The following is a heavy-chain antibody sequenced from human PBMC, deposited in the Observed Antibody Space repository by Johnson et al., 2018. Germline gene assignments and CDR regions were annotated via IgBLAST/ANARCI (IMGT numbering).Heavy chain of an antibody. V-gene: IGHV3-9*01. D-gene: IGHD2-15*01. CDR1: GFTFDDYA. Sequence: VQLVQSGGGLVQPGRSLRLSCAASGFTFDDYAMHWVRQAPGKGLEWVSGISWNSVSIGYADSVKGRFTISRDNAKNSLYLQMNSLRAEDTALYYFAKGCGGSNYYYYMDVWGKGTTVTVSS. CDR3: AKGCGGSNYYYYMDV. J-gene: IGHJ6*03. CDR2: ISWNSVSI.